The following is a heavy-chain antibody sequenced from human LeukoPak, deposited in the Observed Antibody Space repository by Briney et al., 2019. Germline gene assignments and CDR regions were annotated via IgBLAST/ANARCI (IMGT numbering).Heavy chain of an antibody. CDR1: GFTFDDYA. J-gene: IGHJ4*02. Sequence: GRSLRLSCAASGFTFDDYAMHWVRQAPGKGLEWVSGISWNSGSIDNADSVKGRFTISRDNAKNSLYLQMNSLRPEDTALYHCARGREWEPKVFDYWGQGTLVTVSS. CDR3: ARGREWEPKVFDY. CDR2: ISWNSGSI. V-gene: IGHV3-9*01. D-gene: IGHD1-26*01.